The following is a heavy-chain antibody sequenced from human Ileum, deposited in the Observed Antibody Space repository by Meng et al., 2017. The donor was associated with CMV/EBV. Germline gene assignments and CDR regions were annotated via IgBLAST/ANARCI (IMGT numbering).Heavy chain of an antibody. CDR3: ARENPAYGWDNSFDY. V-gene: IGHV4-4*01. Sequence: SGGSISTSSWWSWVRQTPGKGLEWIGEIYHSGTTNLNPSLKSRVTMSVDKSKNQFSLNLSSVTAADTAVYFCARENPAYGWDNSFDYWGQGTLVIVSS. CDR2: IYHSGTT. CDR1: GGSISTSSW. D-gene: IGHD3-10*01. J-gene: IGHJ4*02.